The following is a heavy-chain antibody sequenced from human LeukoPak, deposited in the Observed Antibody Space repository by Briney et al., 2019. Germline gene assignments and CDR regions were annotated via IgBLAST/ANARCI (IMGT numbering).Heavy chain of an antibody. V-gene: IGHV3-11*01. Sequence: GGSLRLSCAASGFTFSNAWMSWVRQAPGKGLEWVSYISSSGSTIYYADSVKGRFTISRDNSKNTLYLQINSLRVEVTAVYYCAILDSSSWYKDYWGQGTLVTVSS. CDR1: GFTFSNAW. J-gene: IGHJ4*02. CDR2: ISSSGSTI. CDR3: AILDSSSWYKDY. D-gene: IGHD6-13*01.